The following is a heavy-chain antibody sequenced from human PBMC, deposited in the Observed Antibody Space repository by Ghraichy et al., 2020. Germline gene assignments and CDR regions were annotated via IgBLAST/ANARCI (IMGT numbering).Heavy chain of an antibody. CDR3: AREYCSGGRCFFGTGGSHFDY. V-gene: IGHV3-74*01. Sequence: LSLTCAASGFTLSNYWMHWVRQAPGKGLVWVSRIKSDGSSTTYADSVKGRFTISRDNATNTLYLQMNSLRGEDTAVYYCAREYCSGGRCFFGTGGSHFDYWGQGTLVTVSS. CDR1: GFTLSNYW. D-gene: IGHD2-15*01. J-gene: IGHJ4*02. CDR2: IKSDGSST.